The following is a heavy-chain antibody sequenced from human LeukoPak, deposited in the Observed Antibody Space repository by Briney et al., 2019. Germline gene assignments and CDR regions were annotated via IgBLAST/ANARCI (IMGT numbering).Heavy chain of an antibody. CDR2: IYTSGST. J-gene: IGHJ5*02. V-gene: IGHV4-4*07. CDR3: ARDQSNWFDP. Sequence: PSETLSLTCTISGGSVSDYYWSWIRQPAGKGLEWIGRIYTSGSTNYNPSLKSRVTMSVDTSKNQFSLKLSSVTAADTAVYYCARDQSNWFDPWGQGTLVTVSS. CDR1: GGSVSDYY.